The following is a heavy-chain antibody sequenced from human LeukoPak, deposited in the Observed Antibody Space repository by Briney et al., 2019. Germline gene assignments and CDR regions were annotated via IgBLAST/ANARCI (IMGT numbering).Heavy chain of an antibody. D-gene: IGHD3-10*01. J-gene: IGHJ4*02. V-gene: IGHV3-7*01. CDR2: IDKDGSEK. CDR3: ARDTIKGWFGEGDFDY. Sequence: GGSLRLSCAASGFTFSSYSMNWVRQAPGKGLEWVATIDKDGSEKYYVDSVKGRFTISRDNAKNSLYLQMNSLRAEDTAVYYCARDTIKGWFGEGDFDYWGQGTLVTVSS. CDR1: GFTFSSYS.